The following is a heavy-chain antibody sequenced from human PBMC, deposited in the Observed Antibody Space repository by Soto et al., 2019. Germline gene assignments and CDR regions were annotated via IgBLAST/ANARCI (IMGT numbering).Heavy chain of an antibody. Sequence: EVQLEQSGPEVKKPGESLKISCKGSGYPFSRNWIVWVRQMPGKGLEWMGIIFPGDSDTRYSPSFQGQVTFSVDKSVSTAYLQWSSLRASDPAVYYCAIKVYCDTPACSPHMAVWGKGPTVSVSS. CDR1: GYPFSRNW. J-gene: IGHJ6*03. CDR3: AIKVYCDTPACSPHMAV. CDR2: IFPGDSDT. V-gene: IGHV5-51*03. D-gene: IGHD2-21*01.